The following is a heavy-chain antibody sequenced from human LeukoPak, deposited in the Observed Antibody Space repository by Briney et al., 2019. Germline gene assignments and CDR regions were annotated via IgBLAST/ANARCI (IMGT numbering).Heavy chain of an antibody. CDR1: GDSISGYS. CDR3: ARDREYCRSISCYQPLDY. CDR2: IYTSGAT. Sequence: PSETLSLTCTVSGDSISGYSWTWIRQPAGKGLEWIGRIYTSGATHYNPSLKSRVTMSVDTSKNQFSLKLSSVTAADTAVYYCARDREYCRSISCYQPLDYWGQGTVVTVSS. J-gene: IGHJ4*02. D-gene: IGHD2-2*01. V-gene: IGHV4-4*07.